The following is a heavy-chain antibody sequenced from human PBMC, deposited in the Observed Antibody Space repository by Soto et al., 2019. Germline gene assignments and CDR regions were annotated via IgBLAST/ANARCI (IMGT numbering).Heavy chain of an antibody. V-gene: IGHV3-30-3*01. CDR3: ARDRTEEGYSNYGGGWFDP. J-gene: IGHJ5*02. CDR2: ISYDGSNK. D-gene: IGHD4-4*01. Sequence: GGSLRLSCAASGFTFSSYAMHWVRQAPGKGLEWVAVISYDGSNKYYADSVKGRFTISRDNSKNTLYLQMNSLRAEDTAVYYCARDRTEEGYSNYGGGWFDPWGQGTLVTVSS. CDR1: GFTFSSYA.